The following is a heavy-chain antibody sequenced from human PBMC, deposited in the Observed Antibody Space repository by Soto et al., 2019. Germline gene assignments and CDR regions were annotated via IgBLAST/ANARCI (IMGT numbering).Heavy chain of an antibody. D-gene: IGHD3-16*01. CDR2: ISGSSGCI. CDR1: GVNLRDCC. CDR3: ARRLDGGAFDI. Sequence: AGGTRRLSCSASGVNLRDCCMHGGGHAAGKGLERVSSISGSSGCIYYGDSVKGRFTISRDNAKKSLYVQMNGLRAQDTAVYPCARRLDGGAFDICDRRTMVTV. J-gene: IGHJ3*02. V-gene: IGHV3-21*01.